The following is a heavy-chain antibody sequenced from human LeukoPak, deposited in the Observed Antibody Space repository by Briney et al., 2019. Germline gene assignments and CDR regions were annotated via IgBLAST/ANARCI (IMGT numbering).Heavy chain of an antibody. D-gene: IGHD2-15*01. CDR1: GGSISSYY. CDR2: IYYSGST. CDR3: ARLECSGASCYEDY. Sequence: KPSETLSLTCTVSGGSISSYYWSWIRQPPGKGLEWIGYIYYSGSTNYNPSLKSRVTISVDTSKNQFSLKLSSVTAADTAVYYCARLECSGASCYEDYWGQGTLVTVSS. J-gene: IGHJ4*02. V-gene: IGHV4-59*01.